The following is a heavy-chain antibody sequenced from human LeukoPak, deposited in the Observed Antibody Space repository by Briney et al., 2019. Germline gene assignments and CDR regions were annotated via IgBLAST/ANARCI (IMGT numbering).Heavy chain of an antibody. CDR2: INHSGST. J-gene: IGHJ6*03. V-gene: IGHV4-34*01. CDR3: ARGVKDYHYYYYMDV. Sequence: SETLSLTCAVYGGSFSGYYWSWIRQPPGKGLEWIGEINHSGSTNYNPSLKSRVTISVDTSKNQFSLKLSSVTAADTAVYYCARGVKDYHYYYYMDVWGKGTTVTVSS. CDR1: GGSFSGYY.